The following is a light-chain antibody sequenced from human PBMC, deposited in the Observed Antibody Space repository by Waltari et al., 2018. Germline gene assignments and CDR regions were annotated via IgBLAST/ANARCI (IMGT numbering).Light chain of an antibody. J-gene: IGLJ3*02. CDR3: SSYTTSGTWV. CDR1: SRAVGGYHF. V-gene: IGLV2-14*03. Sequence: QSALTQPASVSGSPGQSLAIPRTGTSRAVGGYHFFSWCQQHPGKAPKLVIYDVSNRPSGVSNRFSGSKSGNTASLTISGLQTEDEADYYCSSYTTSGTWVFGGGTRLAVL. CDR2: DVS.